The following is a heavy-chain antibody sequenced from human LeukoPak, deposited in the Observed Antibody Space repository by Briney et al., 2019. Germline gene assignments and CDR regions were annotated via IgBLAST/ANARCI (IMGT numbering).Heavy chain of an antibody. CDR1: GFSLSSYA. V-gene: IGHV3-23*01. D-gene: IGHD3-10*01. CDR2: ISASGVDT. Sequence: PGGSLRLSCAASGFSLSSYATSWVRQAPGKGLEWVSSISASGVDTYYADSVKGRFTICRDTSKNTLNLQLNRLRDEDTAVYYCAKQLNTGNYYPTGDDYWGRGTLVTVSS. J-gene: IGHJ4*02. CDR3: AKQLNTGNYYPTGDDY.